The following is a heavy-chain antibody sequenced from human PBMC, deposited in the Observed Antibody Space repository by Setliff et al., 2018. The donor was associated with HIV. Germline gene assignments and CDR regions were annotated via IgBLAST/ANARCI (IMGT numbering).Heavy chain of an antibody. CDR2: INPNTGDT. V-gene: IGHV1-2*06. CDR1: GYTFTGYF. Sequence: ASVKVSCEASGYTFTGYFIHWVRQAPGQGLEWMGRINPNTGDTNYAQKFQGRVTMTRDTAISTAYMELSSLSSEDTAVYYCARDPAPSSSASYFQHWGQGTPVTVSS. J-gene: IGHJ1*01. CDR3: ARDPAPSSSASYFQH. D-gene: IGHD6-6*01.